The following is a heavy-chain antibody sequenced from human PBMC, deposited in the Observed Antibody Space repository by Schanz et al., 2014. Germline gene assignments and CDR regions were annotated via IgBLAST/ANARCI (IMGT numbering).Heavy chain of an antibody. J-gene: IGHJ3*02. V-gene: IGHV3-11*01. CDR1: GFPFSDYF. Sequence: VQLLESGGGLVQPGGSLRLSCAASGFPFSDYFMAWIRQPPGRGLEWVSYIGNGGVTIYYADSVKGRFTISRDNSKSTLYVEMNSLRVEDTAVYYCAKGRFGELSAFDIWGQGTMVTVSS. CDR2: IGNGGVTI. D-gene: IGHD3-10*01. CDR3: AKGRFGELSAFDI.